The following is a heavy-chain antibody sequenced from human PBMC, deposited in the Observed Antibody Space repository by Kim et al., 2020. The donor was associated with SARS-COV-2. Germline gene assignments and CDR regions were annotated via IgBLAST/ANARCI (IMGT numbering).Heavy chain of an antibody. CDR3: ARAGDYDISGYYEFFQH. Sequence: SVKGRFTISRGNAKNTMYLQMNSLRPEDTAVYYCARAGDYDISGYYEFFQHWGQGALVTVSS. J-gene: IGHJ1*01. D-gene: IGHD3-22*01. V-gene: IGHV3-74*01.